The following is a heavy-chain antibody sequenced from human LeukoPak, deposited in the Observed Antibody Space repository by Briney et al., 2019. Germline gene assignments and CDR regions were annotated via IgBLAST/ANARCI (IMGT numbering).Heavy chain of an antibody. CDR1: GGSIRSYY. V-gene: IGHV4-59*01. CDR2: IYYSGST. CDR3: ARVVLFYDSSGFSIYYFDY. Sequence: SETLSLTCTVSGGSIRSYYWGWIRQPPGKGLEWIGYIYYSGSTNYNPSLKSRVTISVDTSKNQFSLKLSSVTAADTAVYYCARVVLFYDSSGFSIYYFDYWGQGTLVTVSS. J-gene: IGHJ4*02. D-gene: IGHD3-22*01.